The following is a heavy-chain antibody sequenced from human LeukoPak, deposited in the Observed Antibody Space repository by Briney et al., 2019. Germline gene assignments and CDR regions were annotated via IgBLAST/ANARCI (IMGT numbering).Heavy chain of an antibody. CDR1: GYTFTDYY. CDR2: VDPEDGET. CDR3: AKAKGELPFDY. D-gene: IGHD1-26*01. V-gene: IGHV1-69-2*01. J-gene: IGHJ4*02. Sequence: ASVKVSCKVSGYTFTDYYMHWVQQAPGKGLEWMGLVDPEDGETIYAEKFQGRVTITADTSTDTAYMELSSLRSEDTAVYYCAKAKGELPFDYWGQGALVTVSS.